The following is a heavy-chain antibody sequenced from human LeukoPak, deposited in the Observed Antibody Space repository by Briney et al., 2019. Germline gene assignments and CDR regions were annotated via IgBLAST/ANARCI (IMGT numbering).Heavy chain of an antibody. CDR1: GGSFSGYY. Sequence: SETLSLTCAVYGGSFSGYYWSWIRQPPGKGLEWIGEINHSGSTNYNPSLKSRVTISVDTSKNQFSLKLSSVTAADTAVYYCARASSPVDYWGQGTLVTVSS. V-gene: IGHV4-34*01. J-gene: IGHJ4*02. D-gene: IGHD6-13*01. CDR2: INHSGST. CDR3: ARASSPVDY.